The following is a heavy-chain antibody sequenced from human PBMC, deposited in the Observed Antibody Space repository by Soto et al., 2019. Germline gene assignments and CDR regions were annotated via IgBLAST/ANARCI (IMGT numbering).Heavy chain of an antibody. D-gene: IGHD3-16*02. V-gene: IGHV3-74*01. CDR1: GYPFSNSW. J-gene: IGHJ6*02. CDR3: SRDSYHYISGTWYYHGMDV. CDR2: TDRDGKNP. Sequence: PGGSLRISCEACGYPFSNSWLHWVRQVPGKGLEWVARTDRDGKNPAYADSVKGRFIVSRDNARNTIYLQMYRLRAEDTAIYYCSRDSYHYISGTWYYHGMDVWGQGTTVTVSS.